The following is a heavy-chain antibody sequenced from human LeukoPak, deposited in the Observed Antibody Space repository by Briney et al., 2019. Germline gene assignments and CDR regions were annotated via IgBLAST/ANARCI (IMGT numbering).Heavy chain of an antibody. CDR2: ISGSGGST. CDR1: GFNFGSYS. Sequence: GGSLRLSCAASGFNFGSYSMTWVRQAPGKGLEWVSAISGSGGSTYYADSVKGRFTISRDNSKNTLYLQMNSLRAEDTAVYYCAKGSYDSSGFYYYYYMDVWGKGTTVTVSS. V-gene: IGHV3-23*01. J-gene: IGHJ6*03. CDR3: AKGSYDSSGFYYYYYMDV. D-gene: IGHD3-22*01.